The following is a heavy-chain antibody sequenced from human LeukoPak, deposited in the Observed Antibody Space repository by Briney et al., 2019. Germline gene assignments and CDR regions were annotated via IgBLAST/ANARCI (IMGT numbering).Heavy chain of an antibody. CDR2: INHSGST. CDR3: ARDRTIRGLDY. J-gene: IGHJ4*02. Sequence: SETLSLTCAVYGGSFSGYYWSWIRQPPGKGLEWIGEINHSGSTNYNPSLKSRVTISVDTSKNQFSLKLSSVTAAGTAVYYCARDRTIRGLDYWGQGTLVTVSS. CDR1: GGSFSGYY. D-gene: IGHD3-10*01. V-gene: IGHV4-34*01.